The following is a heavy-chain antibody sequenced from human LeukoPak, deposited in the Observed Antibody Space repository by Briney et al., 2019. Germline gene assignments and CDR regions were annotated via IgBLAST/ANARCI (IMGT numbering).Heavy chain of an antibody. D-gene: IGHD3-16*01. CDR2: INSDGSST. Sequence: GGSLRLSCAASGFTFSSYWMHWVRQAPGKGLVWVSRINSDGSSTSYADSVKGRFTISRDNAKNTLYLQMNSLRAEDTAVYYCARVFGELPHFEYWGQGTLVTVSS. CDR1: GFTFSSYW. CDR3: ARVFGELPHFEY. V-gene: IGHV3-74*01. J-gene: IGHJ4*02.